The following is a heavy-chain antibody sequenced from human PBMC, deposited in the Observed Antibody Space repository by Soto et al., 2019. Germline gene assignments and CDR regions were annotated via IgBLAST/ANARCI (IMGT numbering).Heavy chain of an antibody. CDR3: ARDADCTNGVCYPNY. V-gene: IGHV1-69*13. CDR1: GGTFSSYA. J-gene: IGHJ4*02. D-gene: IGHD2-8*01. Sequence: SVKVSCKASGGTFSSYAISWVRQAPGQGLEWMGGIIPIFGTANYAQKFQGRVTITADESTSTAYMELSSLRSEDTAVYYCARDADCTNGVCYPNYWGQGTLVTVSS. CDR2: IIPIFGTA.